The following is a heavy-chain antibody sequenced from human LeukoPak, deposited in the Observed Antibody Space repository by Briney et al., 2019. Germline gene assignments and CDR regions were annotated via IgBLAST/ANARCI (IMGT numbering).Heavy chain of an antibody. V-gene: IGHV4-39*07. J-gene: IGHJ4*02. CDR3: ARASHDYGDYSHFDY. CDR2: IYHSGST. Sequence: SETLSLTCTVSGGSISSSSYYWGWIRQPPGKGLEWIGSIYHSGSTNYNPSLKTRVTISVDKSKNQFSLKLSSVTAADTAVYHCARASHDYGDYSHFDYWGQGTLVTVSS. D-gene: IGHD4-17*01. CDR1: GGSISSSSYY.